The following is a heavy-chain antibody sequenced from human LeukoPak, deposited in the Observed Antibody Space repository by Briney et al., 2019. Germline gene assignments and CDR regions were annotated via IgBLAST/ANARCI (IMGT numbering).Heavy chain of an antibody. CDR1: GGSISSGDYY. V-gene: IGHV4-30-4*01. CDR3: ARDYYDSSGSAFDI. Sequence: PSETLSLTCTVSGGSISSGDYYWSWVRQPPGKGLEWIGYIYYSGSTYYNPSLKSRVAISVDTSKNQFSLKLSSVTAADTAVYYCARDYYDSSGSAFDIWGQGTMVTVSS. D-gene: IGHD3-22*01. CDR2: IYYSGST. J-gene: IGHJ3*02.